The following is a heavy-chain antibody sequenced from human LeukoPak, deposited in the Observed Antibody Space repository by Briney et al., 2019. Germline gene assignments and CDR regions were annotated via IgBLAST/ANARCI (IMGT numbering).Heavy chain of an antibody. CDR2: INPNSGGT. J-gene: IGHJ3*02. Sequence: ASVKVSCKASGYTFTGYYMHWVRQAPGQGLEWMGWINPNSGGTNYAQKFQGRVTMTRDTSISTAYMELSRLRSDDTAVYYCARDITGGSAFDIWGQGTMVTVSS. CDR3: ARDITGGSAFDI. V-gene: IGHV1-2*02. CDR1: GYTFTGYY. D-gene: IGHD3-16*01.